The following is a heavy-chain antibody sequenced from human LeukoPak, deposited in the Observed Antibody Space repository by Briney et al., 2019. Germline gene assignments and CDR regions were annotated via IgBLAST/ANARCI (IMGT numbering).Heavy chain of an antibody. CDR2: ISGSGGST. CDR3: AKGSMIVVVMHFDY. Sequence: GGSLRLSCAASGFTFSGSAMSWVRQAPGEGLEWVSAISGSGGSTYYADSVKGRFTISRDNSKNTLYLQMNSLRAEDTAVYYCAKGSMIVVVMHFDYWGQGTLVTVSS. CDR1: GFTFSGSA. V-gene: IGHV3-23*01. J-gene: IGHJ4*02. D-gene: IGHD3-22*01.